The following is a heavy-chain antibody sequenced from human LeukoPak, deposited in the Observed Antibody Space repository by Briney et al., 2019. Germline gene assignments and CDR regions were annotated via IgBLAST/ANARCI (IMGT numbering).Heavy chain of an antibody. CDR2: ISGDGDGT. D-gene: IGHD5-12*01. CDR1: GFTFDDYA. CDR3: AKSVSPGGGYDYSDY. V-gene: IGHV3-43*02. J-gene: IGHJ4*02. Sequence: GGSLRLSCAASGFTFDDYAMHWVRQAPGKGLEWVSLISGDGDGTYYADSVKGRFTISRDNSKNSLYLQISSLRAEDTAFYYCAKSVSPGGGYDYSDYWGQGTLVTVSS.